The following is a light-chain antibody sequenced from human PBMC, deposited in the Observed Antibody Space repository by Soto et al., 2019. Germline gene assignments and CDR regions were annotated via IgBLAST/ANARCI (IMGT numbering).Light chain of an antibody. CDR1: QSVSSSY. V-gene: IGKV3-20*01. J-gene: IGKJ3*01. CDR2: GAS. Sequence: EIVLTQSPDTLSLSPGERATLSCRASQSVSSSYLAWYQQKPGQAPRLLIHGASSRATGIPDRFSGSGSGTDFTLTISRLEPEDFAVYYCQQYGSSIFTFGPGTKVDIK. CDR3: QQYGSSIFT.